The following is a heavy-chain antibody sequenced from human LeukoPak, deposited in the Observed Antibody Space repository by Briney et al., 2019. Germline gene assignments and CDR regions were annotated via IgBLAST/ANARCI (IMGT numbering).Heavy chain of an antibody. CDR3: ARVGDFWSGYYLYYFDY. CDR1: GFTFSSYW. D-gene: IGHD3-3*01. J-gene: IGHJ4*02. CDR2: INTDGSST. Sequence: GGSLRLSCAASGFTFSSYWMHWVRQAPGKGLVWVSRINTDGSSTSYADSVKGRFTISRDNAKNTLYLQMNSLRAEDTAVYYCARVGDFWSGYYLYYFDYWGQGTLVTVSS. V-gene: IGHV3-74*01.